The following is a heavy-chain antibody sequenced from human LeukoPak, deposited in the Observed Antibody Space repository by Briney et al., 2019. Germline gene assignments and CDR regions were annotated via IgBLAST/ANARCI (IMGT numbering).Heavy chain of an antibody. D-gene: IGHD3-10*01. V-gene: IGHV3-7*01. J-gene: IGHJ4*02. CDR2: IKQDGSEK. CDR1: GFSFSRYW. CDR3: ARAGQEWFGELGFDQ. Sequence: GGSLRLSCAASGFSFSRYWMSCVRQAPGKGLEWVANIKQDGSEKNYVESVKGRFTISRDNAKNSLYLQTNSLRAEDTAVYYCARAGQEWFGELGFDQWGQGTLVIVFS.